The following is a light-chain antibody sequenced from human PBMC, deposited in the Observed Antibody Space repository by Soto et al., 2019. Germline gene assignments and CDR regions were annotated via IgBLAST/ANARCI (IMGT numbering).Light chain of an antibody. CDR3: QQSYSTPIT. Sequence: DIQMTQSPSSLSASVGDRVTITCRASQSISGYLNWYQQKPGKAPNLLIYAASSLQSGVPSRFSGSGSGTDYTLTISRLQPEDFATYYCQQSYSTPITFGQGTRLENK. CDR2: AAS. V-gene: IGKV1-39*01. J-gene: IGKJ5*01. CDR1: QSISGY.